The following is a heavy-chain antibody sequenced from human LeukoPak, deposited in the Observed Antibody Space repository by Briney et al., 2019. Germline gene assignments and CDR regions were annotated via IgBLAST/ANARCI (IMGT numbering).Heavy chain of an antibody. D-gene: IGHD3-3*01. CDR1: GYTFTSYG. Sequence: ASVKVSCKASGYTFTSYGISWVRQAPGQGLEWMGWISAYNGNTNYAQKLQGRVTMTTDTSTSTAYMELRSLRSDDTAVYYCARDVLRFLEWLLPSGDYYYGMDVWGQGTLVTVSS. V-gene: IGHV1-18*01. J-gene: IGHJ6*02. CDR3: ARDVLRFLEWLLPSGDYYYGMDV. CDR2: ISAYNGNT.